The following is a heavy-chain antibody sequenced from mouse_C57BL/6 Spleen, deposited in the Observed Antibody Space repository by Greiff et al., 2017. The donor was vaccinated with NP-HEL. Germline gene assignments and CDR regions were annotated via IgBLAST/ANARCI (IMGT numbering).Heavy chain of an antibody. CDR1: GFTFSSYA. CDR3: ARGRENYDYDGAWFAY. CDR2: ISSGGGYI. D-gene: IGHD2-4*01. Sequence: EVKLVESGEGLVKPGGSLKLSCAASGFTFSSYAMSWVRQTPEKRLEWVAYISSGGGYIYYADTVKGRFTISRDNARNTLYLQMSSLKSEDTAMYYCARGRENYDYDGAWFAYWGQGTLVTVSA. V-gene: IGHV5S21*01. J-gene: IGHJ3*01.